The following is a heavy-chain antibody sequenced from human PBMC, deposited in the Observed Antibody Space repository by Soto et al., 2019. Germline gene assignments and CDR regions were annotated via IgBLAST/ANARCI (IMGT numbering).Heavy chain of an antibody. CDR2: ISGSGGSS. V-gene: IGHV3-23*01. CDR3: AKVTKRAAAGRYEYYKYGMDV. D-gene: IGHD6-13*01. CDR1: GFAFSTYA. Sequence: GGSLRLSCAASGFAFSTYAMTWVRQAPGKGLEWVSVISGSGGSSYYAASVKGRFTISRDNSKNTLYLQMNGLRAEDTALYYCAKVTKRAAAGRYEYYKYGMDVWGQGTTVIVSS. J-gene: IGHJ6*02.